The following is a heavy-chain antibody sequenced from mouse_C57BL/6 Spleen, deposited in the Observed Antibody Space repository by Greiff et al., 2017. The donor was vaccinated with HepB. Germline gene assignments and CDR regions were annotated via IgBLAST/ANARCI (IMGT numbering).Heavy chain of an antibody. CDR1: GYTFTSYW. D-gene: IGHD1-1*01. V-gene: IGHV1-50*01. J-gene: IGHJ3*01. CDR3: ARAYYYGSRGLAY. Sequence: QVQLQQPGAELVKPGASVKLSCKASGYTFTSYWMQWVKQRPGQGLEWIGEIDPSDSYTNYNQKFKGKATLTVDTSSSTAYMQLSSLTSEDSAVYYCARAYYYGSRGLAYWGQGTLVTVSA. CDR2: IDPSDSYT.